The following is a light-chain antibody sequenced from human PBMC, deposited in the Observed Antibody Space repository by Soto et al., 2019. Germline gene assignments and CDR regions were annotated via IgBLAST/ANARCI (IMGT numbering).Light chain of an antibody. CDR1: SSDVGSYHL. V-gene: IGLV2-23*02. CDR2: EVS. J-gene: IGLJ1*01. Sequence: QSALTQPASVSGSPGQSITISCTGTSSDVGSYHLVSWYQQHPGKAPKLMIYEVSKRPSGVSNRFSGSKSGNTASLTISGLQAEDEADYYCCSYAGSSLVFGTGTKVTFL. CDR3: CSYAGSSLV.